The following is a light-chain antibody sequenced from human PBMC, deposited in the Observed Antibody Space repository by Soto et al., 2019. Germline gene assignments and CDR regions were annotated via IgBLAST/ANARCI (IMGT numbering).Light chain of an antibody. CDR1: QGISNY. V-gene: IGKV1-27*01. CDR3: QKYNSAPPYT. Sequence: DIQMTQSQSSLYASVGDRVTITCRASQGISNYLAWYQQKPGKDPKPLIYAASTLQSGVPSRFVGSGSGTDFTLTISSLQPEDDATYYCQKYNSAPPYTFGQGTKLEIK. J-gene: IGKJ2*01. CDR2: AAS.